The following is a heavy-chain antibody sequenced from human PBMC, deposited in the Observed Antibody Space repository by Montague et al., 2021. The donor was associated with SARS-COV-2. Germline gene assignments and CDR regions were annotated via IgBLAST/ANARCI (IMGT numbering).Heavy chain of an antibody. J-gene: IGHJ1*01. V-gene: IGHV3-9*01. CDR1: GFTFEDYA. Sequence: SLRLSCAASGFTFEDYAMHWVRQAPGKGLEWVSGISWDSGSIGYADSVKGRFSISRDNAKNSLYLQMNSLRAEDTALYYCAKVGTAAVGTTFSRYFQHWGQGTLVTVSS. CDR3: AKVGTAAVGTTFSRYFQH. CDR2: ISWDSGSI. D-gene: IGHD6-13*01.